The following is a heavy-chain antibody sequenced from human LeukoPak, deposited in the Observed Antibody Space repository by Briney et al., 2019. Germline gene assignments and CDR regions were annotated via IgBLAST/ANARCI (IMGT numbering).Heavy chain of an antibody. J-gene: IGHJ6*02. D-gene: IGHD6-6*01. CDR3: ARGVSSPRRPHYYYYYGMDV. CDR2: ISYDGSNK. V-gene: IGHV3-30-3*01. Sequence: PGRSLRLSCAVSGVTFSSYAMHWVWNAPGTGLDRVAVISYDGSNKYYADSVKCRFTISRDYSTNTLYLQMNSLRAEDTAVYYCARGVSSPRRPHYYYYYGMDVWGQGTTVTVSS. CDR1: GVTFSSYA.